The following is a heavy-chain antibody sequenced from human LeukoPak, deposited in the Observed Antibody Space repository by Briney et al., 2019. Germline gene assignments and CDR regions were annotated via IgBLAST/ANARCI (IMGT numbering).Heavy chain of an antibody. CDR3: ARRRWLSYYYYYMDV. CDR1: GYSISSGYY. Sequence: SETLSLTCTVSGYSISSGYYWGWIRQPPGKGREWIGEINHSGSTNYNPSLKSRVTISVDTSKNQFSLKLSSVTAADTAVYCCARRRWLSYYYYYMDVWGKGTTVTISS. J-gene: IGHJ6*03. CDR2: INHSGST. V-gene: IGHV4-38-2*02. D-gene: IGHD5-24*01.